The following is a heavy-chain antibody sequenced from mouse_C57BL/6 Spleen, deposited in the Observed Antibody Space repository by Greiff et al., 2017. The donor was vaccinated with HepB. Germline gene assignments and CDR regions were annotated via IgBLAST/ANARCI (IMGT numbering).Heavy chain of an antibody. V-gene: IGHV5-17*01. CDR3: ARYWYAMDY. CDR1: GFTFSDYG. J-gene: IGHJ4*01. D-gene: IGHD4-1*01. Sequence: EVHLVESGGGLVKPGGSLKLSCAASGFTFSDYGMHWVRQAPEKGLEWVAYISSGSSTIYYADTVKGRFTISRDNAKNTLFLQMTSLRSEDTAMYYCARYWYAMDYWGQGTSVTVSS. CDR2: ISSGSSTI.